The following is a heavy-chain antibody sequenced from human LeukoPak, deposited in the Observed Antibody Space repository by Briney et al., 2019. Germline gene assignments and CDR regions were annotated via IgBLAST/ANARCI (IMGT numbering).Heavy chain of an antibody. CDR1: GGSISGYY. CDR2: VHYNGSP. J-gene: IGHJ4*02. D-gene: IGHD1-1*01. V-gene: IGHV4-59*08. Sequence: SETLSLTCTVSGGSISGYYWSWIRQAPGKGLEWIGYVHYNGSPNYNASLKSRVTISVDASKNQFSLKLSSVTAADTAVYYCARHRVSERRAAPFDYWGQGTLVTVSS. CDR3: ARHRVSERRAAPFDY.